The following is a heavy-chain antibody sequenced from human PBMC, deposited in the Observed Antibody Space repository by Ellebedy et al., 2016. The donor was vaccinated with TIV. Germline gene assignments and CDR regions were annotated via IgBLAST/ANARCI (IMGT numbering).Heavy chain of an antibody. Sequence: GGSLRLXCAASGFTFSSYGMHWVRQAPGKGLEWVAVISYDGSNKYYADSVKGRFTISRDNSKNTLYLQMNSLRAEDTAVYYCAREAVAGIYYYYGMDVWGQGTTVTVSS. CDR2: ISYDGSNK. CDR3: AREAVAGIYYYYGMDV. J-gene: IGHJ6*02. D-gene: IGHD6-19*01. V-gene: IGHV3-30*03. CDR1: GFTFSSYG.